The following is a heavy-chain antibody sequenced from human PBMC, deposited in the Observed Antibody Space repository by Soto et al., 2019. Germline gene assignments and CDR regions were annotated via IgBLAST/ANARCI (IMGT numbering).Heavy chain of an antibody. D-gene: IGHD2-2*01. J-gene: IGHJ6*02. CDR3: ARSLPAASHYYYYGMDV. CDR1: GYTLTELS. Sequence: ASVKVSCKVSGYTLTELSMHWVRQAPGKGLEWMGGFDPEDGETIYAQKFQGRVTMTEDTSTDTAYMELSSLRSEDTAVYYCARSLPAASHYYYYGMDVWGQGTTVTVSS. V-gene: IGHV1-24*01. CDR2: FDPEDGET.